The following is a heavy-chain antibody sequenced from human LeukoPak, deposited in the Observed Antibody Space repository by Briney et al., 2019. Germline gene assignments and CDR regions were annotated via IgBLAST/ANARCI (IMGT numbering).Heavy chain of an antibody. CDR3: ARQEYSGSYGLSWFDP. D-gene: IGHD1-26*01. J-gene: IGHJ5*02. CDR2: IYPGDSDT. V-gene: IGHV5-51*01. CDR1: GYTFTNYW. Sequence: GESLKISCKASGYTFTNYWIVWVRQMPGKGLEWMGIIYPGDSDTRYSPSFQGQVTISADKSISTAYLQWSSLKASDTAMYYCARQEYSGSYGLSWFDPWGQGTLVTVSS.